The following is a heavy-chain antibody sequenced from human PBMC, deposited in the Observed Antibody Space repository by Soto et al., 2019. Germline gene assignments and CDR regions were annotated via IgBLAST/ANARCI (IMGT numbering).Heavy chain of an antibody. J-gene: IGHJ6*02. CDR1: GYTFYSHS. V-gene: IGHV1-18*01. D-gene: IGHD5-18*01. Sequence: QAQLVQSGAEVRKPGASVKVSCKAPGYTFYSHSISWVRQAPGQGLEWMGRINADYGNTQYAQKFRGRVTMTTDTSTTTVYMELTNLRSDDTAVYYCARCIQGDYYYGMDVWGQGTTVTVSS. CDR3: ARCIQGDYYYGMDV. CDR2: INADYGNT.